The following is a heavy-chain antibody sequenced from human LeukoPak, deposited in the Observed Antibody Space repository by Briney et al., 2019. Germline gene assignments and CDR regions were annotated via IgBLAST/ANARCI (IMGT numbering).Heavy chain of an antibody. D-gene: IGHD6-19*01. J-gene: IGHJ4*02. CDR3: ARVSYSSGWYETDDKRIFDY. CDR2: INPNSGGT. CDR1: GYAFTGYY. Sequence: ASVKVSCKASGYAFTGYYMHWVRQAPGQGLEWMGWINPNSGGTNYAQKFQGRVTMTRDTSISTAYMELSRLRSDDTAVYYCARVSYSSGWYETDDKRIFDYWGQGTLVTVSS. V-gene: IGHV1-2*02.